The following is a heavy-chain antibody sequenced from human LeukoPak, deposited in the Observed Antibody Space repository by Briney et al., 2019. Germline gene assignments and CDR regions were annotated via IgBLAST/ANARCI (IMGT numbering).Heavy chain of an antibody. D-gene: IGHD6-6*01. Sequence: PSETLSLTCTVSGYSISSGYYWGWIRQPPGKGLEWIGSIYHSGSTYYNPSLKSRVTISVDTSKNQFSLKLSSVTAADTAVYYCAREEGSSSSLSYGYWGQGTLVTVSS. J-gene: IGHJ4*02. CDR1: GYSISSGYY. V-gene: IGHV4-38-2*02. CDR3: AREEGSSSSLSYGY. CDR2: IYHSGST.